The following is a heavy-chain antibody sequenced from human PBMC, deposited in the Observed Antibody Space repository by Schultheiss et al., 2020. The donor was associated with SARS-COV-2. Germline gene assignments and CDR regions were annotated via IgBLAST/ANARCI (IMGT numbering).Heavy chain of an antibody. CDR3: ATCITTKYPLSCYGMDV. J-gene: IGHJ6*02. CDR1: GGTFSSYA. CDR2: INTSGGST. V-gene: IGHV1-46*01. D-gene: IGHD3-3*01. Sequence: ASVKVSCKASGGTFSSYAISWVRQAPGQGLEWMGIINTSGGSTSYAQKLQGRVTMTTATSTSTAYMELSSLRSEDTAVYYCATCITTKYPLSCYGMDVWGQGTTVTVSS.